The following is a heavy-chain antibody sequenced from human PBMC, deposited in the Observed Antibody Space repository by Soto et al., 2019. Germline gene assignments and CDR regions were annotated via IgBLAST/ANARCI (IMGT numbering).Heavy chain of an antibody. CDR1: GFTFSGYW. Sequence: GGSLRLSCAASGFTFSGYWMTWVRQAPGKGLEWVADIKKDGTEKYYVDSVKCRFTISRDNDKKSVYLQMNGLTVEDTAVYRCARGPSYSDYSNDWFFDSWGQGALVTVSS. D-gene: IGHD3-9*01. CDR3: ARGPSYSDYSNDWFFDS. V-gene: IGHV3-7*03. J-gene: IGHJ4*02. CDR2: IKKDGTEK.